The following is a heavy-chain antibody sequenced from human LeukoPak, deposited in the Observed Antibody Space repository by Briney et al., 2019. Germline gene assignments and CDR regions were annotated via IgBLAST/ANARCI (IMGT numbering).Heavy chain of an antibody. CDR3: ARASEGVVQPYYYYSIDV. CDR1: GFTFSSYW. J-gene: IGHJ6*02. V-gene: IGHV3-7*01. D-gene: IGHD2-15*01. CDR2: IKKDGSEK. Sequence: GGSLRLSCAASGFTFSSYWMSRVRQAPGKGLEWVANIKKDGSEKYYVDSVKGRFTISRDNAKNSLYLQMNSLRAEDTAVYYCARASEGVVQPYYYYSIDVWGQGTTVTVSS.